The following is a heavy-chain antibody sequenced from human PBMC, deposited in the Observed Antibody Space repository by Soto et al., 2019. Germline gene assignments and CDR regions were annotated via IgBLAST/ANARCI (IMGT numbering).Heavy chain of an antibody. CDR2: INRDGSTT. Sequence: EVQLVESGGGVIHPGGSLRLSCAASGFTSSSNWMHWVRQVPGKGLAWVARINRDGSTTNYADSVKGRFTISRDNAKNTLYLQMNSLRAEDTAMYYCLMYTSGWGWGQGTLVTVSS. CDR1: GFTSSSNW. CDR3: LMYTSGWG. J-gene: IGHJ4*02. D-gene: IGHD6-19*01. V-gene: IGHV3-74*01.